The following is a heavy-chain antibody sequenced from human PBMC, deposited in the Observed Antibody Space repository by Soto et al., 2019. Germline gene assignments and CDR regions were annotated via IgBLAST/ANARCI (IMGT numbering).Heavy chain of an antibody. V-gene: IGHV4-31*03. D-gene: IGHD4-17*01. CDR1: GGSISSGGDY. CDR3: ARATTVVTPAPFHH. J-gene: IGHJ1*01. CDR2: IYYSGST. Sequence: QVQLQESGPGLVKPSQTLSLTCTVSGGSISSGGDYWSWIRQHPRKGLEWIGDIYYSGSTNYNPSLKRGGTLSVDTSTNQFSLKLSYVTAAETAVYYCARATTVVTPAPFHHWGQGTLVTVSS.